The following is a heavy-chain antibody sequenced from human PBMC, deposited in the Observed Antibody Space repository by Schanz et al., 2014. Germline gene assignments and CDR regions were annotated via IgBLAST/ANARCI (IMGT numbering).Heavy chain of an antibody. V-gene: IGHV3-48*01. CDR2: ISSGGRNI. CDR3: ARGIITMVRGGDVGAFDI. CDR1: GITFSGYS. Sequence: EVQLVESGGGLAQPGGSLRLSCAASGITFSGYSMNWVRQAPGKGLEWVSYISSGGRNISYADSVKGRFTISRDNSKNALYLQMDSLRAEDTAVYYCARGIITMVRGGDVGAFDIWGQGTMVTVSS. J-gene: IGHJ3*02. D-gene: IGHD3-10*01.